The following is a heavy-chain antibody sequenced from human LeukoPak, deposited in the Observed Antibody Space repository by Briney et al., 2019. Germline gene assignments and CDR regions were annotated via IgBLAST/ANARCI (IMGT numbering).Heavy chain of an antibody. V-gene: IGHV3-30*02. J-gene: IGHJ4*02. D-gene: IGHD4-11*01. CDR1: GLTFSAYG. CDR2: MPSDGRFE. CDR3: AKDEVGRGLQRSFDY. Sequence: GALRLSCAASGLTFSAYGMHWVRQTPGKGLEWVAFMPSDGRFEDYADSVKGRFTISRDNAKNTLYLQMNSLTTEDTAVYYCAKDEVGRGLQRSFDYWGQGTLVSVSS.